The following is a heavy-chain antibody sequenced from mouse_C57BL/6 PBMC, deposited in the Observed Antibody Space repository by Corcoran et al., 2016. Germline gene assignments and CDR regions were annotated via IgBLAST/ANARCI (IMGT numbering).Heavy chain of an antibody. CDR2: ISYDGNN. D-gene: IGHD1-1*01. Sequence: DVQLQESGPGLVKPSQSLSLTCSVTGYSITSGYYWNWIRQFPGNKLEWMGYISYDGNNNYNPSLKNRISITRDTSKNQFFLKLNSVTTEDTATYYCARVNYYGSSYDYWYFDVWGTGTTVTVSS. V-gene: IGHV3-6*01. CDR1: GYSITSGYY. CDR3: ARVNYYGSSYDYWYFDV. J-gene: IGHJ1*03.